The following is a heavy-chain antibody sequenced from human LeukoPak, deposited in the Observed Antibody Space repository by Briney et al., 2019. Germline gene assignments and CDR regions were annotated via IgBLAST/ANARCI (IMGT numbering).Heavy chain of an antibody. V-gene: IGHV4-38-2*02. CDR3: ARDCPPYYYDSSGSRAFDY. Sequence: SETLSLTCAVSGYSISSGYYWGWIRQPPGKGLEWIGSIYHSGSTYYNPSLKSRVTISVDTSKNQFSLKLSSVTAADTAVYYCARDCPPYYYDSSGSRAFDYWGQGTLVTVSS. CDR1: GYSISSGYY. J-gene: IGHJ4*02. CDR2: IYHSGST. D-gene: IGHD3-22*01.